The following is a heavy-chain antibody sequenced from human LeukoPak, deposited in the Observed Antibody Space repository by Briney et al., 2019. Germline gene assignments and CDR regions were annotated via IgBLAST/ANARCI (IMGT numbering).Heavy chain of an antibody. V-gene: IGHV1-2*02. J-gene: IGHJ4*02. CDR1: GYTFTGYY. D-gene: IGHD3-22*01. CDR2: INPNSGGT. Sequence: GASVKVSCKASGYTFTGYYMHWVRQAPGQGLEWMGWINPNSGGTNYAQKFQGRVTMTRDTSISTAYMELSGLRSDDTAVYYCAKDHYYDSSGYYPFHYWGQGTLVTVSS. CDR3: AKDHYYDSSGYYPFHY.